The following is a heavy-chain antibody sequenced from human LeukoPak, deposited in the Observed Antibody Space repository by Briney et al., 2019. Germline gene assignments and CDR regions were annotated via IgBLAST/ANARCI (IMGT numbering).Heavy chain of an antibody. Sequence: WSLRLSCSASGFTFSNYGMHWVRQAPGKGLEWVAFIRYDGRNKYYADSVKGRFTISRDNSKNTLYLQMNSLRIEDTTVYYCAKGGKYDILTGFPRSRLLGDYWGQGTLVTVSS. CDR1: GFTFSNYG. CDR3: AKGGKYDILTGFPRSRLLGDY. D-gene: IGHD3-9*01. V-gene: IGHV3-30*02. J-gene: IGHJ4*02. CDR2: IRYDGRNK.